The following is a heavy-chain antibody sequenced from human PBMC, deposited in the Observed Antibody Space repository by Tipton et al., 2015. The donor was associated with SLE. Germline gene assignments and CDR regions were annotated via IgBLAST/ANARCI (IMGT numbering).Heavy chain of an antibody. D-gene: IGHD2/OR15-2a*01. CDR1: GYTFTSYW. CDR3: ARHRANSGISPSAAFDP. CDR2: IYPGDSDT. Sequence: VQLVQSGAEVKKPGESLRISCKGSGYTFTSYWIGWVRQMPGKGLEWMGIIYPGDSDTRYSPSFQGQVTISADKSISTAYLQWSSLKASDTAMYYCARHRANSGISPSAAFDPWGQGTLVTVSS. V-gene: IGHV5-51*01. J-gene: IGHJ5*02.